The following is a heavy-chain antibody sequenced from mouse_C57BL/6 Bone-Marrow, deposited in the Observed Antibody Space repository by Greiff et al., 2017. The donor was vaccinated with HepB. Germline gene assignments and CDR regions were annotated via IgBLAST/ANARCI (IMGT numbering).Heavy chain of an antibody. CDR2: INPGSGGT. CDR1: GYAFTNYL. J-gene: IGHJ2*01. Sequence: QVQLQQSGAELVRPGPSVKVSCKASGYAFTNYLIAWVKQRPGQGLEWIGVINPGSGGTNYNEKFKGKATLTADKSSSTAYLQLSSLTSEDSAVYFCARWAFYYYGSSPFDYWGQGTTLTVSS. V-gene: IGHV1-54*01. D-gene: IGHD1-1*01. CDR3: ARWAFYYYGSSPFDY.